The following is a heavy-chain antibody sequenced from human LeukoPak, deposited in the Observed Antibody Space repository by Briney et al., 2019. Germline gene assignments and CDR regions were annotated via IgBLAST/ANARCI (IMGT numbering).Heavy chain of an antibody. CDR1: GNYW. D-gene: IGHD3-16*01. CDR2: INSDGSWT. J-gene: IGHJ4*02. Sequence: GSLRLFCAASGNYWMHWVRQAPGEGLGWVSHINSDGSWTSYADSVEGRFTISKDSAKNTVYLQMNSLRAEDTAVYYCVSFYETYWGRGTLVTVSS. CDR3: VSFYETY. V-gene: IGHV3-74*01.